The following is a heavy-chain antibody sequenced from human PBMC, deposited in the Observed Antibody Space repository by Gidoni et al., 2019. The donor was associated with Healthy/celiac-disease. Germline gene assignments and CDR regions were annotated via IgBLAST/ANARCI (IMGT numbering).Heavy chain of an antibody. CDR3: ASALGYCSGGSCYSHYYYGMDV. CDR2: IIPIFGTA. CDR1: GGTFSSYA. Sequence: QVQLVQSGAEVKKPGSSVKVSCKASGGTFSSYAIHWVRQAPGQGLEWMGGIIPIFGTANYAQKFQGRVTITADESTSTAYMELSSLRSEDTAVYYCASALGYCSGGSCYSHYYYGMDVWGQGTTVTVSS. D-gene: IGHD2-15*01. V-gene: IGHV1-69*01. J-gene: IGHJ6*02.